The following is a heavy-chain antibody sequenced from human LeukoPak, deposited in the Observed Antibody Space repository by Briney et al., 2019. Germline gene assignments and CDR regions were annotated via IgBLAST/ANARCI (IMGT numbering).Heavy chain of an antibody. CDR1: GFTFSSYA. CDR2: ISSNGGST. Sequence: GGSLRLSCAASGFTFSSYAMHWVRQAPGKGLEYVSAISSNGGSTYYANSVKGRFTISRDNSKNTLYLQMGSLRDEDMAVYYCASSTISSSSYYFDCCGQGSLVTVS. D-gene: IGHD6-6*01. J-gene: IGHJ4*02. V-gene: IGHV3-64*01. CDR3: ASSTISSSSYYFDC.